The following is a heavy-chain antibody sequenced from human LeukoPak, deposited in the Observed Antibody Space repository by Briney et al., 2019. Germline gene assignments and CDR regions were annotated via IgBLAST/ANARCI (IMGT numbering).Heavy chain of an antibody. CDR3: ARGGRYAYFLDY. Sequence: PGGSLRLSRAASGFIFSDYWMHWVRQGPGKGLVWVSRIKSDGSSTSYADSVKGRFTISRDNAKNTVYVHMNSLRDEDTAVYYCARGGRYAYFLDYWGQGTLVTVSS. J-gene: IGHJ4*02. V-gene: IGHV3-74*01. CDR2: IKSDGSST. D-gene: IGHD3-16*01. CDR1: GFIFSDYW.